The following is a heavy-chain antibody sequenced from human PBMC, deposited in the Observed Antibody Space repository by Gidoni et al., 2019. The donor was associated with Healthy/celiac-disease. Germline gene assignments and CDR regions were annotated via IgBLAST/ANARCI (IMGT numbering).Heavy chain of an antibody. D-gene: IGHD4-17*01. CDR1: GFSLSTSGVG. CDR2: IYWDDDK. J-gene: IGHJ5*02. Sequence: QITLKESGPTLVKPTQTLTLTCTFSGFSLSTSGVGVGWIRQPPGKALEWLALIYWDDDKRYSPSLKSRLTITKDTSKNQVVLTMTNMDPVDTATYYCAHGPTVRGLSWFDPWGQGTLVTVPS. V-gene: IGHV2-5*02. CDR3: AHGPTVRGLSWFDP.